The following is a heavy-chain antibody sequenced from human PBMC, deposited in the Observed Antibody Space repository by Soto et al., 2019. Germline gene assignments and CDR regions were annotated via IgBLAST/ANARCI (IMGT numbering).Heavy chain of an antibody. CDR1: GASITTKS. CDR3: ARGLSWSPYFDL. V-gene: IGHV4-59*01. Sequence: QVKLQESGPGLVKPSETQSLTCTVSGASITTKSWNWVRQSPGKGLEWIGYLYYSGTTNYNPSLKSRVTISIDTSKNQISLNLTSVTAADTAIYYCARGLSWSPYFDLWGQGTRVTVSS. D-gene: IGHD6-13*01. J-gene: IGHJ4*02. CDR2: LYYSGTT.